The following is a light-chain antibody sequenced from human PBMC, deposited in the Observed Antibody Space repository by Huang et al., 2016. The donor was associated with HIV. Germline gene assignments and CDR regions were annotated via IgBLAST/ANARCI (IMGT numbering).Light chain of an antibody. Sequence: EIVLTQSPATLSLSPGERATLSCRASQTVSSYLAWYQQNPGHAPRLLIYNASNRANGIPARFSGSGSGTDFTLTISSLEPEDFAVYYCQLRSTWPGDTFGGGTKVEIK. CDR3: QLRSTWPGDT. J-gene: IGKJ4*01. CDR2: NAS. V-gene: IGKV3-11*01. CDR1: QTVSSY.